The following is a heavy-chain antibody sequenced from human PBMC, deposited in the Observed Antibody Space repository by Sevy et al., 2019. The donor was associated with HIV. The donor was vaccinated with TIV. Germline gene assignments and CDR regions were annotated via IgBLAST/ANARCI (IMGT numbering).Heavy chain of an antibody. J-gene: IGHJ5*02. Sequence: SETLSLTCTVSGGSISSYYWSWIRLPPGKGLEWIGYIYYSGSTNYNPSLKSRVTISVDTSKNQFSLKLSSVTAADTAVYYCAREGYSECSSTSCYHWFDPWGQGTLVTVSS. CDR2: IYYSGST. V-gene: IGHV4-59*01. CDR3: AREGYSECSSTSCYHWFDP. CDR1: GGSISSYY. D-gene: IGHD2-2*01.